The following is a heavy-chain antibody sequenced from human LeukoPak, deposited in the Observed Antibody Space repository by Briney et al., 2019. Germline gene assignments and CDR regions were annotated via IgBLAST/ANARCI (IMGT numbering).Heavy chain of an antibody. CDR1: SGSFSGNS. CDR3: ARGLAAATEGMDV. D-gene: IGHD6-13*01. Sequence: SETLSLTCGVYSGSFSGNSCSWIRQPPGKGLEWIGEINHSGSTNHNPSLKSRVTIAVDTSKNQFSLKLSSVTAADTAVYYCARGLAAATEGMDVWGQGTTVTVSS. J-gene: IGHJ6*02. CDR2: INHSGST. V-gene: IGHV4-34*01.